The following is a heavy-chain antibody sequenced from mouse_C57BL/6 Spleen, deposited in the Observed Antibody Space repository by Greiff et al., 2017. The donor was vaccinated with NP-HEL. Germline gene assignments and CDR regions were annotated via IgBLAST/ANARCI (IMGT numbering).Heavy chain of an antibody. Sequence: EVQLQQSGPELVKPGASVKISCKASGYTFTDYYMNWVKQSHGKSLEWIGDINPNNGGTSYNQKFKGKATLTVDKSSSTAYMELRSLTSEDSAVYYCARDYGSREWFAYWGQGTLVTVSA. V-gene: IGHV1-26*01. CDR1: GYTFTDYY. J-gene: IGHJ3*01. CDR3: ARDYGSREWFAY. D-gene: IGHD1-1*01. CDR2: INPNNGGT.